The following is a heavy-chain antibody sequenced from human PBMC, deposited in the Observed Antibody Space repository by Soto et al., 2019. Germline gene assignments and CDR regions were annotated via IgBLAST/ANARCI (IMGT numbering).Heavy chain of an antibody. D-gene: IGHD2-15*01. J-gene: IGHJ5*02. CDR2: ISSSASHI. Sequence: EVQLVESGGGLVKPGGSLRLSCAASGFSFSSYSMNWVRQAPGKGLEWVSSISSSASHINYADSVKGRFTISRDNAKKSLYLQMNSLRAEDTAVYYCARGYTGYGSGGNCYWFDPWGHGTLVNVSS. CDR3: ARGYTGYGSGGNCYWFDP. V-gene: IGHV3-21*01. CDR1: GFSFSSYS.